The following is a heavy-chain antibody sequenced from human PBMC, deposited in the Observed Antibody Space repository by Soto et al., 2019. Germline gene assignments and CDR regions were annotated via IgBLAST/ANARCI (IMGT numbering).Heavy chain of an antibody. V-gene: IGHV3-23*01. J-gene: IGHJ3*02. CDR1: GFTFSSYA. CDR3: AGGSYAHDAFDI. CDR2: ISGSGGST. Sequence: EVQLLESGGGLVQPGGSLRLSCAASGFTFSSYAMSWFRQAPGKGLEWVSAISGSGGSTYYADSVKGRFTISRDNSKNTLYLQMNSLRAEDTAVYYCAGGSYAHDAFDIWGQGTMVTVSS. D-gene: IGHD1-26*01.